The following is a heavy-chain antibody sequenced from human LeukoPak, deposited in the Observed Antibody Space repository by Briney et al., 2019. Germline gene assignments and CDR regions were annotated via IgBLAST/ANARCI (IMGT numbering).Heavy chain of an antibody. Sequence: GGSLRLSCAASGFTFRSYWMSWVRQAPGKGLEWVANIKQDGSDKYYVDSVKGRFTISRDNAKNSLYLQMNSLRAEDTAVYYCAREGGLHYWGQGTLVTVSS. J-gene: IGHJ4*02. CDR3: AREGGLHY. CDR2: IKQDGSDK. CDR1: GFTFRSYW. V-gene: IGHV3-7*01.